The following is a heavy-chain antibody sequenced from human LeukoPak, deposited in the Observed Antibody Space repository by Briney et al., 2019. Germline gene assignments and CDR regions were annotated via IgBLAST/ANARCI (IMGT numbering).Heavy chain of an antibody. V-gene: IGHV4-4*02. D-gene: IGHD6-19*01. CDR1: GGSISSSNW. Sequence: PSGTLSLTCAVSGGSISSSNWWSWVRQPPGKGLEWIGEIYHSGSTNYNPPLKSRVTISVDKSKNQFSLKLSSVTAADTAVYYCARRYSSGWYAPGYWGQGTLVTVSS. CDR2: IYHSGST. CDR3: ARRYSSGWYAPGY. J-gene: IGHJ4*02.